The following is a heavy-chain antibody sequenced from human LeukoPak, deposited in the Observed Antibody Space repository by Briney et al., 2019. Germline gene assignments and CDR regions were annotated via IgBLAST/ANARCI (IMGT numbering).Heavy chain of an antibody. CDR2: MNLNSGNT. CDR3: ARGDILTGNHNDY. D-gene: IGHD3-9*01. Sequence: GASVKVSCKASGYTFTSYDINWVRQATGQGLEWVGWMNLNSGNTGYAQKFQGRVTMTRNTSISTAYMELSSLRSEDTAVYYCARGDILTGNHNDYWGQGTLVTVSS. CDR1: GYTFTSYD. J-gene: IGHJ4*02. V-gene: IGHV1-8*01.